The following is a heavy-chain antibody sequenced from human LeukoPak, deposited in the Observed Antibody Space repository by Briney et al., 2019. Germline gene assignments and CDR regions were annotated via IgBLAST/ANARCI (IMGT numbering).Heavy chain of an antibody. Sequence: GGSLRLSCAASGFTFSSYTMNWVRKAPGKGLEWVSYISSSGSTIYYADSVKGRFTISRDNAKNSLYLQMNSLRAEDTAVYYCAELGITMIGGVWGKGTTVTMSS. J-gene: IGHJ6*04. D-gene: IGHD3-10*02. CDR3: AELGITMIGGV. V-gene: IGHV3-48*03. CDR1: GFTFSSYT. CDR2: ISSSGSTI.